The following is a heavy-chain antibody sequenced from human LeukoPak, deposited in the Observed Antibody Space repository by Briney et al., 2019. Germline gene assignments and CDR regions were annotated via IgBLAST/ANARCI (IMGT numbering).Heavy chain of an antibody. CDR1: VYTFTSYG. CDR2: ISAYNGNT. V-gene: IGHV1-18*01. Sequence: ASVNVSCKASVYTFTSYGTSWVRQAPGQGLEWMGWISAYNGNTNYAQKFQGRVTMTTDTSTSTAYMELRSLRSDDTAVYYCARDRPVLLWFGELSHYYGMDVWGQGTTVTVSS. D-gene: IGHD3-10*01. J-gene: IGHJ6*02. CDR3: ARDRPVLLWFGELSHYYGMDV.